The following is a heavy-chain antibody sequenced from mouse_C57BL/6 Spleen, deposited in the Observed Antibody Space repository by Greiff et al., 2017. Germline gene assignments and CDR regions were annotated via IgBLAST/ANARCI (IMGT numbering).Heavy chain of an antibody. D-gene: IGHD1-1*01. CDR3: AIHYYGSSEYFDV. V-gene: IGHV1-47*01. CDR1: GYTFTTYP. Sequence: VKLMESGAELVKPGASVKMSCKASGYTFTTYPIEWMKQNHGKSLEWIGNFHPYNDDTKYNEKFKGKATLTVEKSSSTVYLELSRLTSDDSAVYYCAIHYYGSSEYFDVWGTGTTVTVSS. J-gene: IGHJ1*03. CDR2: FHPYNDDT.